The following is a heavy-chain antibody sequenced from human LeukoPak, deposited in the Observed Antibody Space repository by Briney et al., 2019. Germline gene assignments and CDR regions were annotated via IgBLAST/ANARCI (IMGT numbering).Heavy chain of an antibody. Sequence: SETLSLTCTASGGTISSYYWSWVRQPPGKGLEWIGDIYYSGSTNYNASLKSRVTISVDTSKNQFSLKLSSVTAADTAVYYCARVNFDWSYYYYGMDVWGKGTTVTVSS. D-gene: IGHD3-9*01. CDR1: GGTISSYY. CDR2: IYYSGST. V-gene: IGHV4-59*01. J-gene: IGHJ6*04. CDR3: ARVNFDWSYYYYGMDV.